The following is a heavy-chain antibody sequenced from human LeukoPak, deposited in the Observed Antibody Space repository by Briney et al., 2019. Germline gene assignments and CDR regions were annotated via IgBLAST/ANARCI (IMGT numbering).Heavy chain of an antibody. V-gene: IGHV3-21*01. CDR1: GFTFSSYS. J-gene: IGHJ6*02. CDR3: ARDYDILTTYYYYGTDV. D-gene: IGHD3-9*01. CDR2: ISSSSSYI. Sequence: GGSLRLSCAASGFTFSSYSMNWVRQAPGKGLEWVSSISSSSSYIYYADSVKGRFTISRDNAKNSLYLQMNSLRAEDTAVYYCARDYDILTTYYYYGTDVWGQGTTVTVSS.